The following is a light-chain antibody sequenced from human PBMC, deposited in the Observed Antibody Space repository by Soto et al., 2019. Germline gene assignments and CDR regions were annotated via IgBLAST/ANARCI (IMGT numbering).Light chain of an antibody. J-gene: IGKJ2*01. CDR3: LQHNSLPYT. CDR1: QGIGND. V-gene: IGKV1-17*01. Sequence: DIQMTQSPSSLSASVGDRVIITCRASQGIGNDLGWYQHKPGTAPKRLIYAASGLHNGVPSRFSGLGSGTEFTLTISSLQPEDFATYFCLQHNSLPYTFGQGTKLEIK. CDR2: AAS.